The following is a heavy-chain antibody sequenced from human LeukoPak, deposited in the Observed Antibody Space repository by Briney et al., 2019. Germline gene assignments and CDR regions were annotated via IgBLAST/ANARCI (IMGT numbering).Heavy chain of an antibody. D-gene: IGHD3-16*02. CDR2: VNGNGGST. CDR3: AKSLYGGCDY. Sequence: PGGSLRLSCAASGFSFSTYAMSWVRQAPGKGLEWVSGVNGNGGSTPYADSVKGRFTIFRDNSKNTVYLQMNSLRVEDTAVYYCAKSLYGGCDYWGQGTVVTVSS. J-gene: IGHJ4*02. CDR1: GFSFSTYA. V-gene: IGHV3-23*01.